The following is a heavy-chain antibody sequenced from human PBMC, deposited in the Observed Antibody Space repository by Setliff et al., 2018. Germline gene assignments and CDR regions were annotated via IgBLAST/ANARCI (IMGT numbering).Heavy chain of an antibody. CDR1: GGAFSNYG. V-gene: IGHV1-69*05. CDR2: IIPIFGTT. Sequence: SVKVSCKASGGAFSNYGITWVRQAPGQGLEWMGGIIPIFGTTTYAQKFLGRVTITTDESSSTSYMELSSLRSEDTAVYFCARESVVVVTTTNYYYYIDVWGEGTTVTVSS. D-gene: IGHD2-21*02. J-gene: IGHJ6*03. CDR3: ARESVVVVTTTNYYYYIDV.